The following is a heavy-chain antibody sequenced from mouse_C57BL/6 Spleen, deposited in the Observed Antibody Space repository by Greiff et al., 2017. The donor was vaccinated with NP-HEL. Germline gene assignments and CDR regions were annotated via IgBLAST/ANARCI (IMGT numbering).Heavy chain of an antibody. CDR1: GFTFSDYG. CDR3: ARGYDYVPYFDY. Sequence: EVMLVESGGGLVKPGGSLKLSCAASGFTFSDYGMHWVRQAPEKGLEWVAYISSGSSTIYYADTVKGRFTISRDNAKNTLFLKMTSLRSEDTAMYYCARGYDYVPYFDYWGKGTTLTVSS. J-gene: IGHJ2*01. CDR2: ISSGSSTI. D-gene: IGHD2-4*01. V-gene: IGHV5-17*01.